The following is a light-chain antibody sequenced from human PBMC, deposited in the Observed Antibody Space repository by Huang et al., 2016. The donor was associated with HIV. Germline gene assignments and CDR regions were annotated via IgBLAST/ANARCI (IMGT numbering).Light chain of an antibody. V-gene: IGKV1-39*01. Sequence: DIQMTQSPSSLSASVGDRVTITCRASQSISSYLNWYQQKPGKAPKLLIYAASSLQSGVPSRCSGSGSGTEFTLTISSLQPEDFATYYCQQSYSTPPEGTFGPGTKVEIK. CDR1: QSISSY. CDR2: AAS. CDR3: QQSYSTPPEGT. J-gene: IGKJ1*01.